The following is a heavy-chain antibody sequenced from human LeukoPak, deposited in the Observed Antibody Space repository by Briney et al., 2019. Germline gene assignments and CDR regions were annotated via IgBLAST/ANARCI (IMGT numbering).Heavy chain of an antibody. V-gene: IGHV4-59*12. J-gene: IGHJ3*02. Sequence: SETLSLTCTVSGGSISSYYWSWIRQPPGKGLEWIGYIYYSGSTNYNPSLKSRVTISVDRSKNQFSLKLSSVTAADTAVYYCARGGVVVTAEPTDAFDIWGQGTMVTVSS. CDR1: GGSISSYY. CDR2: IYYSGST. CDR3: ARGGVVVTAEPTDAFDI. D-gene: IGHD2-21*02.